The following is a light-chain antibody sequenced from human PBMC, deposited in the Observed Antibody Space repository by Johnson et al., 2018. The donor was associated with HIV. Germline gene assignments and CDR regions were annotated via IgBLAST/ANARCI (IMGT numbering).Light chain of an antibody. Sequence: QSVLTQPPSVSAAPGQKVTISCSGSSSNIGNNYVSWYQQLPGTAPKLLMYENNKRPSGIPDRFSGSKSGTSATLGITGLQTGDEADYYCGTWDSSLSAGDVFGTGTKVTVL. CDR2: ENN. CDR3: GTWDSSLSAGDV. V-gene: IGLV1-51*02. CDR1: SSNIGNNY. J-gene: IGLJ1*01.